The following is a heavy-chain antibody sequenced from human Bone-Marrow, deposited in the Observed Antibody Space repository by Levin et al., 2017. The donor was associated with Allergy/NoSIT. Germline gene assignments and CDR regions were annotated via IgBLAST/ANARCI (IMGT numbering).Heavy chain of an antibody. CDR3: ARKGSSGYYRLLDY. V-gene: IGHV3-48*03. CDR2: ISSSGSTI. CDR1: GFTFSSYE. J-gene: IGHJ4*02. D-gene: IGHD3-22*01. Sequence: GESLKISCAASGFTFSSYEMNWVRQAPGKGLEWVSYISSSGSTIYYADSVKGRFTISRDNAKNSLYLQMNSLRAEDTAVYYCARKGSSGYYRLLDYWGQGTLVTVSS.